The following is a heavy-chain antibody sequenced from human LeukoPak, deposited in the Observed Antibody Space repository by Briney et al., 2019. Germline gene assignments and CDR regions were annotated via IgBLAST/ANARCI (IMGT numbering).Heavy chain of an antibody. Sequence: GGSLRLSCAASGFTFSRYWMSWVRQAPGKGPEWVANIQQDGSEKYDVDSVKGRFTISRDNAKNSLYLQMNSLRAEDTAVYYCAREEVVITGGYYYYYMDVWGKGTMVTVSS. D-gene: IGHD3-22*01. V-gene: IGHV3-7*01. CDR3: AREEVVITGGYYYYYMDV. CDR2: IQQDGSEK. J-gene: IGHJ6*03. CDR1: GFTFSRYW.